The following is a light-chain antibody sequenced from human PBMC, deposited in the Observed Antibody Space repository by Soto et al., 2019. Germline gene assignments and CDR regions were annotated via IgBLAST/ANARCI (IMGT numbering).Light chain of an antibody. CDR3: LQHTNFPIT. V-gene: IGKV1-17*03. J-gene: IGKJ5*01. CDR2: DAS. CDR1: QDISNH. Sequence: DIQVTQSPSAMSASVGDRVTITCRASQDISNHLVWFQQKPGKVPKRLIYDASSLQTGVPSRFSGSGSGTDFTLTISSLQPEDFATYYCLQHTNFPITFGQGTRLEIK.